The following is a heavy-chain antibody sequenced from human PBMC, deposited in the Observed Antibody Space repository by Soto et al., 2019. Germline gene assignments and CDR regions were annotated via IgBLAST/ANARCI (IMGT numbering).Heavy chain of an antibody. J-gene: IGHJ4*02. CDR2: IDWDDDK. Sequence: SGPTLVNPTQTLTLTCTFSGFSLSTSGMCVSWIRQPPGKALEWLALIDWDDDKYYSTSLKTRLTISKDTSKNQVVLTVTNMDPVDTATYYCARISLYYDVLTGYDRYFDYWGQGTLVTV. CDR3: ARISLYYDVLTGYDRYFDY. CDR1: GFSLSTSGMC. D-gene: IGHD3-9*01. V-gene: IGHV2-70*01.